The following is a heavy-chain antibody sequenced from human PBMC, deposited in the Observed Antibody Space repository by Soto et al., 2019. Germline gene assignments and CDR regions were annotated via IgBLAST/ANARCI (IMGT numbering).Heavy chain of an antibody. V-gene: IGHV1-69*02. J-gene: IGHJ4*02. CDR2: IIPTLGIA. Sequence: QVQLVQSGAEVKKPGSSVKVSCKASGGTFSSYTISWVRQAPGQGLEWMGRIIPTLGIANYAQKFQGRVTITADKSTSTAYMELSSLRSEDTAVYYCARGGEGAPDYWGQGTLVTVSS. D-gene: IGHD2-15*01. CDR1: GGTFSSYT. CDR3: ARGGEGAPDY.